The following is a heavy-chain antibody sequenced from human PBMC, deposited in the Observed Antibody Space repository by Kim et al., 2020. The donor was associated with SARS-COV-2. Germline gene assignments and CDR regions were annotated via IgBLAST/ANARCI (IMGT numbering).Heavy chain of an antibody. CDR1: GYTFTSYY. CDR3: ARDLIGESRYYDILTGIGY. V-gene: IGHV1-46*01. CDR2: INPSGGST. Sequence: ASVKVSCKASGYTFTSYYMHWVRQAPGQGLEWMGIINPSGGSTSYAQKFQGRVTMTRDTSTSTVYMELSSLRSEDTAVYYCARDLIGESRYYDILTGIGYWGQGTLVTVSS. D-gene: IGHD3-9*01. J-gene: IGHJ4*02.